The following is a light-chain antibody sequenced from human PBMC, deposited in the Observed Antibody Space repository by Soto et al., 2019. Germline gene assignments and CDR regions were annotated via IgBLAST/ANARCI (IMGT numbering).Light chain of an antibody. CDR1: RSVSSF. J-gene: IGKJ1*01. V-gene: IGKV3-11*01. CDR2: DAS. CDR3: QQYNKWPTET. Sequence: EIVLTQSPATLSLSPGESATLSCRATRSVSSFLAWYQQKPGQAPRLIIYDASHRATGIPARFSGSGSGTEFTLTISSLQSEDFAVYYCQQYNKWPTETFGQGTKVDIK.